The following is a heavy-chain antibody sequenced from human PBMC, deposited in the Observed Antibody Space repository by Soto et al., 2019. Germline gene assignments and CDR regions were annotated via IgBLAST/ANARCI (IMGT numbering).Heavy chain of an antibody. Sequence: SQTLSLTCAISGDSVSSNSAAWNWIRQSPSRGLGWLGRTYYRSRWYNDYAVSAKSRITVNPDTSKNQFSLHLNSVTPEDTAVYYCAGTTSLQWYYMDVWDKGTTVTVSS. J-gene: IGHJ6*03. CDR3: AGTTSLQWYYMDV. CDR2: TYYRSRWYN. CDR1: GDSVSSNSAA. V-gene: IGHV6-1*01. D-gene: IGHD1-7*01.